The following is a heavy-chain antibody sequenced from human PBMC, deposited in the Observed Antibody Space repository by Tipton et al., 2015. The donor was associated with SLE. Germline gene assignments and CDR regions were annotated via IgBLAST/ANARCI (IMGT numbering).Heavy chain of an antibody. V-gene: IGHV4-4*07. CDR2: IYTSGST. J-gene: IGHJ4*02. CDR3: ARSLYGSGSLNYFDY. CDR1: GGSISSYY. Sequence: LRLSCTVSGGSISSYYWSWIRQPAGKGLEWIGRIYTSGSTNYNPSLKSRVTMSVDTSKNQFSLKLSSVTAADTAVYYCARSLYGSGSLNYFDYWGQGTLVTVSS. D-gene: IGHD3-10*01.